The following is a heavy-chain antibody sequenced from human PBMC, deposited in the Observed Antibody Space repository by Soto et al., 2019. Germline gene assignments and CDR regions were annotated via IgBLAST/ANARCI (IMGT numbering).Heavy chain of an antibody. V-gene: IGHV3-23*01. J-gene: IGHJ4*02. CDR2: ISGSGGST. Sequence: GGSLRLSCAASGFTFSSYTMSWVRQAPGKGLEWVSAISGSGGSTYYADSVKGRFTISRDNSKNTLYLQMNSLRAEDTAVYYCAKDFYSSSSGYFDYWGQGTLVTVS. CDR3: AKDFYSSSSGYFDY. D-gene: IGHD6-6*01. CDR1: GFTFSSYT.